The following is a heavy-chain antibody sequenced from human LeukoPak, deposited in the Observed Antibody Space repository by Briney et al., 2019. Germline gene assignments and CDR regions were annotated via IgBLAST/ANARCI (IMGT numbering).Heavy chain of an antibody. Sequence: SETLSLTCTVSGFSVSSGSYDWGWIRQPPGKGLEWIVYMYYSGSTNYNPSLKSRVTISVDTSKNQFSLKLSSVTAADTAVYYCAMRGYCSSTSCSDYGRMDVWGKGTTVTVSS. D-gene: IGHD2-2*01. CDR2: MYYSGST. V-gene: IGHV4-61*01. CDR3: AMRGYCSSTSCSDYGRMDV. CDR1: GFSVSSGSYD. J-gene: IGHJ6*04.